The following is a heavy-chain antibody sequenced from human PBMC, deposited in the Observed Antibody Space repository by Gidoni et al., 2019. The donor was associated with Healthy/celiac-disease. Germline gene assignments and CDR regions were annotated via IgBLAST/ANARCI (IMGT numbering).Heavy chain of an antibody. J-gene: IGHJ4*02. CDR3: ARHSGYYGSGSYLMDY. V-gene: IGHV4-39*01. D-gene: IGHD3-10*01. CDR1: GDSIISSNYY. CDR2: IYYSGRT. Sequence: QLQLQESGPGLVKPSETLSLTCAVSGDSIISSNYYWGWLRQPPGKGLEWIGTIYYSGRTYYNPSLKSRVTISVDTSKNQFSLKLSSVTAADTAVYYCARHSGYYGSGSYLMDYWGQGTLVTVSS.